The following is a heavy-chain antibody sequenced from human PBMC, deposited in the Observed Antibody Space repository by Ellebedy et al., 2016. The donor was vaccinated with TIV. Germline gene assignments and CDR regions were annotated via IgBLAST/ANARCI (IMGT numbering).Heavy chain of an antibody. Sequence: PGGSLRLSCAASRCRLSDSWMSWVRQAPGKGLEWVARVKPEGSGEFYLDSVKGRFTISKDNAKNSLYLQMNSLRVDDTALYFCVRDINWNSDYWGHGTMVTVSS. CDR1: RCRLSDSW. D-gene: IGHD1-1*01. V-gene: IGHV3-7*01. J-gene: IGHJ4*01. CDR3: VRDINWNSDY. CDR2: VKPEGSGE.